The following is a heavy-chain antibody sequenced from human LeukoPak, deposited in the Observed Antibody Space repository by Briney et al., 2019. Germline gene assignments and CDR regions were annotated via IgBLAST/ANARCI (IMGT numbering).Heavy chain of an antibody. V-gene: IGHV5-51*01. CDR1: GYSFTSYW. D-gene: IGHD3-3*01. CDR2: IYPGDSDT. CDR3: ARRHYDFWSGPFDY. J-gene: IGHJ4*02. Sequence: GESLKISCKGSGYSFTSYWIGWVRQMPGKGLEWMGIIYPGDSDTRYSPSFQGQVTISADKSISTAYLQWSSLRAPDTAMYYCARRHYDFWSGPFDYWGQGTLVTVSS.